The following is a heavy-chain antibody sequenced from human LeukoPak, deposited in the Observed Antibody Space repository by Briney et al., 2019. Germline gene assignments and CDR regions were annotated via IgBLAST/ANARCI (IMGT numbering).Heavy chain of an antibody. CDR3: ARDSAVLGGTFFDV. J-gene: IGHJ4*02. Sequence: SETLSLTCALYGGSFSGYYWSWIRHFPGKGLEWIGEISQSGSTMYTASHKNRVTISFDTSKNQFSLNLRSVTAADTAVYYCARDSAVLGGTFFDVWGQGTLVTVSS. CDR2: ISQSGST. D-gene: IGHD3-16*01. V-gene: IGHV4-34*01. CDR1: GGSFSGYY.